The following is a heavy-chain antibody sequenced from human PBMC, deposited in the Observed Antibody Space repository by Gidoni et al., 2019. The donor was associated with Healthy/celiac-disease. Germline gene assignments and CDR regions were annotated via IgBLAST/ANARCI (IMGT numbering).Heavy chain of an antibody. V-gene: IGHV3-74*01. CDR3: ARGGSIAARYYMDV. Sequence: EVQLVESGGGLVPPGGSLRLSCAASGFPFSSYWMHWVRQAPGKGLVWVSRINSDGSSTSYADSVKGRFTISRDNAKNTLYLQMNSLRAEDTAVYYCARGGSIAARYYMDVWGKGTTVTVSS. CDR1: GFPFSSYW. J-gene: IGHJ6*03. D-gene: IGHD6-6*01. CDR2: INSDGSST.